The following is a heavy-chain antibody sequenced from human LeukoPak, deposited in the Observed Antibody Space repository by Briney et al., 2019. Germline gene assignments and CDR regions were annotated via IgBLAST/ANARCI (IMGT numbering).Heavy chain of an antibody. V-gene: IGHV5-51*01. CDR1: GYSFTSYW. J-gene: IGHJ6*02. Sequence: GESLKISCKGSGYSFTSYWIGWVRQMPGKGLEWMGIIYPGDSDTRYSPSFQGQVTISADKSISTAYLQWSSLKASDTAMYYCARHEWGYCSGGSCFPTNYGMDVWGQGTTVTVSS. CDR2: IYPGDSDT. D-gene: IGHD2-15*01. CDR3: ARHEWGYCSGGSCFPTNYGMDV.